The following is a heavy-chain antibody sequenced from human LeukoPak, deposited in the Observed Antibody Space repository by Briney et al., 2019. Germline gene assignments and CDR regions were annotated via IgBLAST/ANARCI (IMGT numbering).Heavy chain of an antibody. J-gene: IGHJ3*02. D-gene: IGHD2-2*02. CDR3: ARGGHVVPAAICYSACAFDI. CDR2: INHSGST. CDR1: GGSFSGYY. Sequence: SETLSLTCAVYGGSFSGYYWSWIRQPPGKGLEWIGEINHSGSTNYNPSLKSRVIISVDTSKNQFSLKLSSVTAADTAVYYCARGGHVVPAAICYSACAFDIWGQGTMVTVAS. V-gene: IGHV4-34*01.